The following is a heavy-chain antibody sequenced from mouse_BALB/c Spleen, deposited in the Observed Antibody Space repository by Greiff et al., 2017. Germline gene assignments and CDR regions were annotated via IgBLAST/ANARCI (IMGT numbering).Heavy chain of an antibody. J-gene: IGHJ4*01. CDR3: ASFSYGYGAMDY. CDR1: GYSFTGYY. Sequence: LVKTGASVKISCKASGYSFTGYYMHWVKQSHGKSLEWIGYISCYNGATSYNQKFKGKATFTVDTSSSTAYMQFNSLTSEDSAVYYCASFSYGYGAMDYWVQGTSVTVSS. D-gene: IGHD1-2*01. V-gene: IGHV1S34*01. CDR2: ISCYNGAT.